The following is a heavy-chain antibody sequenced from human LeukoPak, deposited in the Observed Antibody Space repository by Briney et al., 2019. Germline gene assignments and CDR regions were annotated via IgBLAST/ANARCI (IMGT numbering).Heavy chain of an antibody. CDR2: ISSSSSYI. J-gene: IGHJ4*02. Sequence: GGSLRLSCAASGFTFSSYSMNWVRQAPGKGLEWVSCISSSSSYIYYGDSVKGRFTTSRDNAKNSLYLQMNSLRAEDTAVYYCARDLRSSGYYAFDYWGQGTLVTVSS. V-gene: IGHV3-21*01. D-gene: IGHD3-22*01. CDR3: ARDLRSSGYYAFDY. CDR1: GFTFSSYS.